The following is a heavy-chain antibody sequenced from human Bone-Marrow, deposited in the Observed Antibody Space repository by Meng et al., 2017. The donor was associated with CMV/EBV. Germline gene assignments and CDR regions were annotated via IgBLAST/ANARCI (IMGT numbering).Heavy chain of an antibody. J-gene: IGHJ4*02. V-gene: IGHV4-61*01. CDR3: ARASGTTNLATDY. CDR2: IYYTGST. D-gene: IGHD1-7*01. CDR1: GGSVSTGTYY. Sequence: GSLRLYCTVSGGSVSTGTYYWIWIRQPPGKGLEWIGYIYYTGSTNYNPSLKSRVTISADTSNNQFSLRLTSVTAADTAVYYCARASGTTNLATDYWGQGTLVTVSS.